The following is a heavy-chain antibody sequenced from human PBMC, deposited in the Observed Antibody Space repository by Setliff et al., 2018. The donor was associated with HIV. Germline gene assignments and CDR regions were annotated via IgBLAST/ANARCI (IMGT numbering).Heavy chain of an antibody. V-gene: IGHV1-18*01. J-gene: IGHJ4*02. CDR3: ARDADVIMVVVGGDY. D-gene: IGHD3-22*01. Sequence: ASVKVSCKASGYTFSNYGISWVRQAPGQGLEWMGWISAYNGNTNYAQKLQGRVTMTTDTSTSTAYLELRRLRSADTDVYYCARDADVIMVVVGGDYWGQGTLVTVSS. CDR1: GYTFSNYG. CDR2: ISAYNGNT.